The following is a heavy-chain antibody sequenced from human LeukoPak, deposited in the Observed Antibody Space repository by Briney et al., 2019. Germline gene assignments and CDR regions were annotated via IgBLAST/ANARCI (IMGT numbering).Heavy chain of an antibody. V-gene: IGHV3-64D*06. D-gene: IGHD6-19*01. CDR1: GFTFSSYA. CDR2: ISSNGGGP. J-gene: IGHJ2*01. Sequence: GGSLRLSCSASGFTFSSYAMHWVRQAPGKGLEYVSAISSNGGGPSYADSVKGRLTISRDNSKNTLYIQMSSLRAEDTAVYYCVRQLAVPGPGYFDLWGRGTLVTVSS. CDR3: VRQLAVPGPGYFDL.